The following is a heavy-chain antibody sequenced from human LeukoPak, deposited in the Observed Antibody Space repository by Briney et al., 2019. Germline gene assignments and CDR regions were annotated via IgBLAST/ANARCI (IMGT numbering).Heavy chain of an antibody. CDR3: ARVFGGNSLDH. CDR2: IYKSGTT. D-gene: IGHD4-23*01. V-gene: IGHV4-4*07. J-gene: IGHJ4*02. Sequence: PSETLSLTCTVSLGSINNYYWSWIRQPAGKGLEWIGRIYKSGTTYYSPSLQSRVTMSIDTSKNQFSLRLSAVTAADTAICYCARVFGGNSLDHWGQGILVAVSS. CDR1: LGSINNYY.